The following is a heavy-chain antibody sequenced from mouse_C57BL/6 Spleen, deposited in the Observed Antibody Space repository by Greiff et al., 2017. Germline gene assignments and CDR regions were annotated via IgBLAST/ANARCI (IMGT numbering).Heavy chain of an antibody. J-gene: IGHJ4*01. CDR1: GFTFSSYA. V-gene: IGHV5-9-1*02. Sequence: DVMLVESGEGLVKPGGSLKLSCAASGFTFSSYAMSWVRLTPETRLEWVAYISSGGDYIYYADTVKGRFTISRDNARNTLYLQMSSLKSEDTAMYYCTRDGGLTGADYAMDYWGQGTSVTVSS. CDR3: TRDGGLTGADYAMDY. CDR2: ISSGGDYI. D-gene: IGHD4-1*01.